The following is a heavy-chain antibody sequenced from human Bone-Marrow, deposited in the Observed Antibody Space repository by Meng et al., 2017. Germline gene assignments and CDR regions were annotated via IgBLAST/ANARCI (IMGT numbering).Heavy chain of an antibody. CDR2: IYHSGST. CDR3: ARVKRWLQRGFELDP. J-gene: IGHJ5*02. D-gene: IGHD5-24*01. Sequence: QVQLQQWGAGLLKPSETLSLTCAVYGGSISSVDYFWSWIRQPPGKGLEWIGYIYHSGSTYYNPSLESRVTISVDTSKNQFSLKLSSVTAADTAVYYCARVKRWLQRGFELDPWGQGTLVTVSS. CDR1: GGSISSVDYF. V-gene: IGHV4-30-4*08.